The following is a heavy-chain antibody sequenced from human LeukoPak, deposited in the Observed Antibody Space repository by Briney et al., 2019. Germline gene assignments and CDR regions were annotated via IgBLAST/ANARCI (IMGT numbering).Heavy chain of an antibody. CDR3: TTDSVYGGKPDY. Sequence: GGSLRLSCAASGFTFSNAWMSWVRQAPGKGLEWVGRIKSKTDGGTTDYAAPVKGRFTISRDDSKNTLYLQMNSLKTEDTAVYYCTTDSVYGGKPDYWGQGTLVTVSS. CDR2: IKSKTDGGTT. V-gene: IGHV3-15*01. CDR1: GFTFSNAW. D-gene: IGHD4-23*01. J-gene: IGHJ4*02.